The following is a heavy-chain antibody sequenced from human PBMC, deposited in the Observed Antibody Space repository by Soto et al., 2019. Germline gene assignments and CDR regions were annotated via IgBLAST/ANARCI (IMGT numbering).Heavy chain of an antibody. D-gene: IGHD3-16*01. CDR1: GFTFSSSW. CDR2: INLDGSST. CDR3: ARGLSVNWFDT. J-gene: IGHJ5*02. Sequence: RLSCAASGFTFSSSWMHWVRQVPGKGLVLVSRINLDGSSTNYADSVKGRFTISRDNAKNTLYLQMNSLRADDTAVYYCARGLSVNWFDTWGQGTLVTVSS. V-gene: IGHV3-74*01.